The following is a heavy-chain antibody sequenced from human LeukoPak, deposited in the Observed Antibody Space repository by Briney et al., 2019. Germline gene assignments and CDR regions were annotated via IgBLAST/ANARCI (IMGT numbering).Heavy chain of an antibody. V-gene: IGHV4-4*07. D-gene: IGHD1-26*01. CDR1: GGSVSNYY. J-gene: IGHJ3*02. CDR2: IHTSGGT. CDR3: ARMVGATRCDI. Sequence: SETLSLTCTVSGGSVSNYYWSWIRQPAGKGLEWIGRIHTSGGTNYDPSLKSRVTMSVDTSKSQFSLKLSSVTAADTAVYYCARMVGATRCDIWGQGTMVTVSS.